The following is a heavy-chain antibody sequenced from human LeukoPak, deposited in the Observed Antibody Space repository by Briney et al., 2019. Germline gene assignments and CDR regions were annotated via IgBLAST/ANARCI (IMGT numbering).Heavy chain of an antibody. D-gene: IGHD3-10*01. CDR1: GFTFSGYW. Sequence: PGGSLTLSCAASGFTFSGYWMSWLRQAPGKGLEWVANIKQDGGEKYYVDSVKGRFTISRDNAKNSLYLQMNSLRAEDTAVYYCVRDRGFGQADVWGKGTTVTVSS. V-gene: IGHV3-7*01. J-gene: IGHJ6*04. CDR3: VRDRGFGQADV. CDR2: IKQDGGEK.